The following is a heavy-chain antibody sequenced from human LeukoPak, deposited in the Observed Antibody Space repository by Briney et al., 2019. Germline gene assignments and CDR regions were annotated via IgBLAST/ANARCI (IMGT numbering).Heavy chain of an antibody. D-gene: IGHD1-1*01. CDR3: AKSLGNWNDGGTDY. CDR1: GLTVNSNY. V-gene: IGHV3-23*01. Sequence: GGSLRLSCAASGLTVNSNYMSWVRQAPGKGLEWVSAISGSGGSTYYADSVKGRFTISRDNSKSTLYLQMNSLRAEDTAVYYCAKSLGNWNDGGTDYWGQGTLVTVSS. CDR2: ISGSGGST. J-gene: IGHJ4*02.